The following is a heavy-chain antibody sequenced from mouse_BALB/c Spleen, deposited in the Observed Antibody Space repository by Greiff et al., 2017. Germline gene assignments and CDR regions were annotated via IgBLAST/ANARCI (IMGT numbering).Heavy chain of an antibody. D-gene: IGHD2-14*01. CDR1: GYTFTSYT. V-gene: IGHV1-4*02. CDR3: ARDYRYDEEVWFAD. Sequence: QVQLQQSAAELARPGASVKMSCKASGYTFTSYTMHWVKQRPGQGLEWIGYINPSSGYTEYNQKFKDKTTLTADKSSSTAYMQLSSLTSEDSAVYYCARDYRYDEEVWFADWGQGTLVTVSA. CDR2: INPSSGYT. J-gene: IGHJ3*01.